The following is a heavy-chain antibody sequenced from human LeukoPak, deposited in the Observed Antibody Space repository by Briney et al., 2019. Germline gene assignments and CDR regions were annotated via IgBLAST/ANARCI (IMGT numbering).Heavy chain of an antibody. CDR3: ARALGGPLLVPYYYYYYMDA. J-gene: IGHJ6*03. Sequence: PSETLSLTCTVSGGSISSSSYYWGWIRQPPGKGLEWIGSIYYSGSTYYNPSLKSRVTISVDTSKNQFSLKLSSVTAADTAVYYCARALGGPLLVPYYYYYYMDAWGKGTTVTVSS. D-gene: IGHD3-10*01. CDR1: GGSISSSSYY. V-gene: IGHV4-39*07. CDR2: IYYSGST.